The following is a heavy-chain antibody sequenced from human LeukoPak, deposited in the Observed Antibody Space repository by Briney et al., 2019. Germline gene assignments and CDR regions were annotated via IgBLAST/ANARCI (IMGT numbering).Heavy chain of an antibody. Sequence: GSLRLSCVASGLSVRGSYMSWVRQAPGKGLEWVSVIYSGDRTYYADSVKGRFTISRDTPKNTLYLQMNNLRADDTAMYYCTRDLTGTTWSENDYWGQGALVTISS. J-gene: IGHJ4*02. V-gene: IGHV3-53*01. D-gene: IGHD6-13*01. CDR1: GLSVRGSY. CDR3: TRDLTGTTWSENDY. CDR2: IYSGDRT.